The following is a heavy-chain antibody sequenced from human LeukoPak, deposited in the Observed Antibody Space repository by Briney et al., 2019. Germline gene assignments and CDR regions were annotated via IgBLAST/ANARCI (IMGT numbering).Heavy chain of an antibody. V-gene: IGHV1-69*05. CDR1: GGTFSSYA. J-gene: IGHJ3*02. Sequence: ASVKVSCKASGGTFSSYAISWVRQAPGQGLEWMGRIIPIFGTANYAQKFQGRVTITTDESTSTAYMELSSLRSEDTAVYYCARASTLRGAFDIWGQGTMVTVSS. CDR2: IIPIFGTA. CDR3: ARASTLRGAFDI.